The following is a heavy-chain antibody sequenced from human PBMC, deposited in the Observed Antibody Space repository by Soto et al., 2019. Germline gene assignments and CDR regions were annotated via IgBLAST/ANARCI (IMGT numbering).Heavy chain of an antibody. D-gene: IGHD4-17*01. J-gene: IGHJ4*02. CDR2: IWYDGSNK. CDR1: GFTFSSYG. CDR3: ARDPMTTVTTIDY. V-gene: IGHV3-33*01. Sequence: GGSLRLSCAASGFTFSSYGMHWVRQAPGKGLEWVAVIWYDGSNKYYADSVKGRFTISRDNSKNTLYLQMNSLRAEDTAVYYCARDPMTTVTTIDYWGQGTLVTVSS.